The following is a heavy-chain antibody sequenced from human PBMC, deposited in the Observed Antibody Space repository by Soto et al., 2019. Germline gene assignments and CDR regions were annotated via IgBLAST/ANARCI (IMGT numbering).Heavy chain of an antibody. Sequence: QVQLVQSGAEVKKPGASVKVSCKASGYTFTSYGISWVRQAPGQGLEGMGWISAYKGNINYAPNLKGRVTMTTDTSTRTAYMELRSLRSDDTAVYYCARESSSSCHDYWGQGTLVTVSS. CDR2: ISAYKGNI. D-gene: IGHD6-13*01. CDR1: GYTFTSYG. J-gene: IGHJ4*02. V-gene: IGHV1-18*01. CDR3: ARESSSSCHDY.